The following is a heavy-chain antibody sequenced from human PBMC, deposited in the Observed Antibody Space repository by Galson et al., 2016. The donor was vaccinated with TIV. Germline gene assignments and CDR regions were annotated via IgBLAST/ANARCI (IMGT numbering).Heavy chain of an antibody. CDR1: GFTVSTNY. J-gene: IGHJ6*02. CDR2: IHSGGNT. D-gene: IGHD6-13*01. CDR3: ARAPGWVTAASIPCYKYGMDV. Sequence: SLRLSCAASGFTVSTNYMTWVRQAPGKGLEWVSVIHSGGNTYYADSVKGRFTVSRQNSKNTVYLQMNSLRPEDTAVYYCARAPGWVTAASIPCYKYGMDVWGQGTTVTVSS. V-gene: IGHV3-53*04.